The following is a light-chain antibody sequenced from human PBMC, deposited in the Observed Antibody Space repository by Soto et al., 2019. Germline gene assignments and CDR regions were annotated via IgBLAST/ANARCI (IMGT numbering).Light chain of an antibody. CDR3: QQYGSSPRT. J-gene: IGKJ1*01. CDR1: QRVSSSY. Sequence: EIVLTQSPGTLSLSPGERATLSCRASQRVSSSYLAWYQQKPGQAPRLLIYGAASRATGIPDRFSGSGSGTDFTLTISRLEPEDFVVYYCQQYGSSPRTFGQGTKVDIK. V-gene: IGKV3-20*01. CDR2: GAA.